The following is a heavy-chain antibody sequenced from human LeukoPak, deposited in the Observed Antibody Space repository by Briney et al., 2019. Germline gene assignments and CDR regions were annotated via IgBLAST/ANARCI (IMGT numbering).Heavy chain of an antibody. D-gene: IGHD3-22*01. Sequence: QSGGSLRLSCAASGFTFSSYWMHWVRQVPGKGLVWVSRINSGGTTTNYADSVKGRFTISRDNAKNSLYLQMNSLRAEDTAVYYCARSGKDYYDSSGYYAYYWGQGTLVTVSS. CDR2: INSGGTTT. J-gene: IGHJ4*02. V-gene: IGHV3-74*01. CDR3: ARSGKDYYDSSGYYAYY. CDR1: GFTFSSYW.